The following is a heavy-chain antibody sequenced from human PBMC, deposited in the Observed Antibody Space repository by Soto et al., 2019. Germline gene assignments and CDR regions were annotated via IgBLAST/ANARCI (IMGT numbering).Heavy chain of an antibody. V-gene: IGHV1-69*13. Sequence: SGQVSFTASGGSFTYTLSSVRQAPGQGLEWMGGIIPIYGTTNYAQKFQGRVTITADEPTKTAYMELSTLRSDDTAVYYCARLHSHGTHGMDVWGQGTTVTVSS. CDR1: GGSFTYT. CDR2: IIPIYGTT. J-gene: IGHJ6*02. CDR3: ARLHSHGTHGMDV. D-gene: IGHD5-18*01.